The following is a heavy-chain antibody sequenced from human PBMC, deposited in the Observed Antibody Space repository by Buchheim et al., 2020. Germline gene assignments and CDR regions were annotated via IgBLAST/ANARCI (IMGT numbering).Heavy chain of an antibody. CDR2: INGGNGNT. D-gene: IGHD3-22*01. Sequence: QVQFVQPGAAVKKPGASVKFSCNPPGYSFTGYVMHWVRQAPGQSLEWMGWINGGNGNTRYSEKFQGRVTITRATFASTAHMELSSLTSEDTAVYYCARGRSHSGGYYYWYFDLWGHGT. CDR1: GYSFTGYV. J-gene: IGHJ2*01. CDR3: ARGRSHSGGYYYWYFDL. V-gene: IGHV1-3*01.